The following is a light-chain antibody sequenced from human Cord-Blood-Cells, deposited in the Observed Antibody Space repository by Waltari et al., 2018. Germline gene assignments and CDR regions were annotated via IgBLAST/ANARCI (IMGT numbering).Light chain of an antibody. CDR2: AAS. CDR1: QGISSY. V-gene: IGKV1-9*01. Sequence: IQLTQSPSSLSASVGDRVTITCRASQGISSYLAWYQQKPWKAPKLLIYAASTLQSGVRASFSGSGSGTDFTLSISSLQPEDFATYYCKQLNSYPVTFGPGTKVDIK. J-gene: IGKJ3*01. CDR3: KQLNSYPVT.